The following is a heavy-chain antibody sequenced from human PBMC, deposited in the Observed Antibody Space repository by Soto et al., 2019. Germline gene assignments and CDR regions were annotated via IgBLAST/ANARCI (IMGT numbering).Heavy chain of an antibody. CDR3: ARPRYSGDDPDAVEI. Sequence: QVQLVESGGAVVQPGTSLRLSCTASGFTFSSYRMHWVRQAPGKGLEWVAIIWYDGSHKFYVDSVKGRFAVSRDNAKNAVYLQMNRLTGEDTAVYYCARPRYSGDDPDAVEIGGRGTLGTISS. CDR1: GFTFSSYR. V-gene: IGHV3-33*01. CDR2: IWYDGSHK. J-gene: IGHJ3*02. D-gene: IGHD5-12*01.